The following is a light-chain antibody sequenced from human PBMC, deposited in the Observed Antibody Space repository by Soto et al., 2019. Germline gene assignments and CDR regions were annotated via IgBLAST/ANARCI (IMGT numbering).Light chain of an antibody. CDR1: QSVSGR. Sequence: DIEMTHSPSTLAASVGDGITITCRASQSVSGRLAWFQQKPGEAPKLLIYDASRLESGVPSRFSGRGAGTEFTLTISSLQPDDCATYYCHTCNSYWTFGEGTKVDIK. CDR3: HTCNSYWT. V-gene: IGKV1-5*01. CDR2: DAS. J-gene: IGKJ1*01.